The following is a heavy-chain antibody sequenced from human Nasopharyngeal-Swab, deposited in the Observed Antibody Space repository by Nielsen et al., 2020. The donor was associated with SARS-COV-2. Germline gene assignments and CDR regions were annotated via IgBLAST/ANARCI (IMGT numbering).Heavy chain of an antibody. V-gene: IGHV3-15*01. CDR2: IKSKTDGGTT. CDR3: TTGGRWELRPIDY. CDR1: GFTFSNAW. D-gene: IGHD1-26*01. J-gene: IGHJ4*02. Sequence: GGSLRLSCAASGFTFSNAWMSWVRLAPGTGREWVGRIKSKTDGGTTDYAAPVKGRFTISRDESKNTLYLQMNSLKTEDTAVYYCTTGGRWELRPIDYWGQGTLVTVSS.